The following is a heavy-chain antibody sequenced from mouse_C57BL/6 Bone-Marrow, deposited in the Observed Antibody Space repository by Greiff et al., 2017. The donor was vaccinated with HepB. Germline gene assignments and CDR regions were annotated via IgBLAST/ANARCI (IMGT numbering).Heavy chain of an antibody. CDR1: GIDFSRYW. CDR2: INVDSSTI. D-gene: IGHD1-1*02. Sequence: DVKLQESGGGLVQPGGSLKLSCAASGIDFSRYWMGWVRRAPGKGLEWIGEINVDSSTINYAPSLKDKFIISRDNAKNTLYLQMSKVRSEDTALYYCARLGYYGWFAYWGQGTLVTVSA. V-gene: IGHV4-1*01. CDR3: ARLGYYGWFAY. J-gene: IGHJ3*01.